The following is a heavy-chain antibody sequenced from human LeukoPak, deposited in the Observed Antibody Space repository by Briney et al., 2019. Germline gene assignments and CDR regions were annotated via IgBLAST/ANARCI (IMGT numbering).Heavy chain of an antibody. CDR2: IYYSGST. CDR1: VGSISSYY. CDR3: ARGRGRDY. Sequence: AWSLALTCPVSVGSISSYYWSWIRQRPGKGLEWIGYIYYSGSTNYNPSLKSRVTISVDTSKNQFSLKLSSVTAADTAVYYCARGRGRDYWGQGPLVTVSS. J-gene: IGHJ4*02. V-gene: IGHV4-59*01.